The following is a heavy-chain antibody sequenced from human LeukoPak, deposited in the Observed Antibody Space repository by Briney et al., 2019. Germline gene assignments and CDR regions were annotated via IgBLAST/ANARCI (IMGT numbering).Heavy chain of an antibody. D-gene: IGHD2-2*01. Sequence: KPGGSLRLSCAASGFTFSNAWMSWVRQAPGKGLEWVGRIKSKTDGGTTDYAAPVKGRFTISRDDSKNTLYLQMNSLKTEDTAVYYCTTDPQYQLLSFYYYYMDVWGKGTTVTISS. CDR1: GFTFSNAW. CDR2: IKSKTDGGTT. V-gene: IGHV3-15*01. CDR3: TTDPQYQLLSFYYYYMDV. J-gene: IGHJ6*03.